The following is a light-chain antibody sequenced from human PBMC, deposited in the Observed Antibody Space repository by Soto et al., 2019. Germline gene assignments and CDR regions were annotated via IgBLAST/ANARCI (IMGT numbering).Light chain of an antibody. Sequence: DIQMTQSPSTLSASVGDRVTITCRASQSVSSWLAWYQQKPGKVPKLLIYTASTLESGVPSRFSSSRSGTEFTLTISSLQPDDFATYYCQQYNSNPLTVGGGTKVEI. CDR2: TAS. CDR3: QQYNSNPLT. V-gene: IGKV1-5*03. CDR1: QSVSSW. J-gene: IGKJ4*01.